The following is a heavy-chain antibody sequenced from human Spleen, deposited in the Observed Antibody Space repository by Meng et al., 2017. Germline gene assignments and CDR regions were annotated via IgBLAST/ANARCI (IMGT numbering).Heavy chain of an antibody. J-gene: IGHJ4*02. CDR3: AREGQWLATYYFDY. CDR2: INAGNGNT. D-gene: IGHD6-19*01. V-gene: IGHV1-3*01. CDR1: GYTFTSYA. Sequence: ASVKVSCKASGYTFTSYAMHWVRQAPGQRLEWMGWINAGNGNTKYSQKFQGRVTITRDTSASTAYMELSSRRSEDTAVYYCAREGQWLATYYFDYWGQGTLVTVSS.